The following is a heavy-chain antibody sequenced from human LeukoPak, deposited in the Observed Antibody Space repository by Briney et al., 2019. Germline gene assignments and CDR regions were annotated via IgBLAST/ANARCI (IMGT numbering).Heavy chain of an antibody. Sequence: ASVKVSCKASGYTFTSYGISWVRQAPGQGLEWMGWISAYNGNTNYAQKLQGRVTMTTDTSTSTAYMELRSLRSDDTAVYYCARGASSGWCTTRAFDIWGQGTMVTVSS. D-gene: IGHD6-19*01. CDR1: GYTFTSYG. CDR2: ISAYNGNT. V-gene: IGHV1-18*01. J-gene: IGHJ3*02. CDR3: ARGASSGWCTTRAFDI.